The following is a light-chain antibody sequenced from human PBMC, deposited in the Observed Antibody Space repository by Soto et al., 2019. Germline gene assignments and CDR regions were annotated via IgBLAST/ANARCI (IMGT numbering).Light chain of an antibody. CDR1: ESISSW. CDR2: KAS. CDR3: LQYSASHT. V-gene: IGKV1-5*03. Sequence: DIQMTQSPSTLSASVGDRIIITCRASESISSWLAWYQQKPGKAPKLLIYKASTLESGVPSRFSASGSGTEFTLTISSLLPDDSATYFYLQYSASHTFRGGTKV. J-gene: IGKJ4*01.